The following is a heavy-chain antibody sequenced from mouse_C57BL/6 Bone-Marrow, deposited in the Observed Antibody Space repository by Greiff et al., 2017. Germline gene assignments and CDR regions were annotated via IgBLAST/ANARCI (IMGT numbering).Heavy chain of an antibody. CDR1: GYTFTDYY. V-gene: IGHV1-26*01. Sequence: EVQLQQSGPELVKPGASVKISCKASGYTFTDYYMNWVKQSHGKSLEWIGDINPNNGGTSYNQKFKGKATLTVDKSSSTAYMELRSLTSEDSAVYYCGVYGTFDYWGQGTTLTVSS. D-gene: IGHD2-1*01. CDR2: INPNNGGT. J-gene: IGHJ2*01. CDR3: GVYGTFDY.